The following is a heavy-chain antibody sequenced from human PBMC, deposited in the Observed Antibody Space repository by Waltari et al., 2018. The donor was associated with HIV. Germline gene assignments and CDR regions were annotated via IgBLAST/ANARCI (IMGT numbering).Heavy chain of an antibody. CDR1: AFPFYTYA. CDR3: AKDLGDYVWGMFTGAHFDS. D-gene: IGHD3-16*01. CDR2: VMGRGDFV. Sequence: EVQLLASGGHLIQPGGSLRLSCAASAFPFYTYAMNWVRHAPGKRLEGGGEVMGRGDFVYSEGSVKGRGSISRGTFKNTLVLQMTSLRAEETAVYYCAKDLGDYVWGMFTGAHFDSWGQGTLVTVSS. V-gene: IGHV3-23*01. J-gene: IGHJ4*01.